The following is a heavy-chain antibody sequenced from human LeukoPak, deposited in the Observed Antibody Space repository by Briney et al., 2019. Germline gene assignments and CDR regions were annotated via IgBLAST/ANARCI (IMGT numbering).Heavy chain of an antibody. CDR3: ARQHSSSWSDWFDP. CDR1: GGSISSSSYY. Sequence: SETLSLTCTVSGGSISSSSYYWGWIRQPPGQGLEWIGCIYYSGSHYYNPSLKSRVTISVDTSKNQFSLKLSSVTAADTAVYYCARQHSSSWSDWFDPWGQGTLVTVSS. D-gene: IGHD6-13*01. V-gene: IGHV4-39*01. CDR2: IYYSGSH. J-gene: IGHJ5*02.